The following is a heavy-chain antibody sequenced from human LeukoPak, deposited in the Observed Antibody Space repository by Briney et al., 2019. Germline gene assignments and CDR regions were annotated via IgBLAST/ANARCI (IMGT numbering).Heavy chain of an antibody. CDR3: AKDPRTIFGVPVYFDY. V-gene: IGHV3-30*18. J-gene: IGHJ4*02. D-gene: IGHD3-3*01. Sequence: GRSLRLSCAASGFTFSSYGMHWVRQAPGKGLEWVAVISYDGSNKYYADSVKGRFIISRDNSKNTLYLQMNSLRAEDTAVYYCAKDPRTIFGVPVYFDYWGQGTLVTVSS. CDR2: ISYDGSNK. CDR1: GFTFSSYG.